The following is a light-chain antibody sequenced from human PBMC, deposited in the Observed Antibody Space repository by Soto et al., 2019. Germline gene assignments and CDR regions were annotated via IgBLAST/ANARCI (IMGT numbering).Light chain of an antibody. Sequence: QSALTQPPSVSAAPGQKVTISCFGSSSNIGNNYVSWYQQLPGTAPKLLIYDNYKRPSGIPDRFSGSKSGTSATLGITGLQTGDEAGYYCGTWDSSLTAAVFGGGTKVTV. CDR1: SSNIGNNY. CDR2: DNY. CDR3: GTWDSSLTAAV. J-gene: IGLJ3*02. V-gene: IGLV1-51*01.